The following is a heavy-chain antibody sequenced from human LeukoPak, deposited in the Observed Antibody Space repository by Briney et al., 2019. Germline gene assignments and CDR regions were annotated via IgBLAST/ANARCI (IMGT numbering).Heavy chain of an antibody. CDR2: ISTYNYNT. V-gene: IGHV1-18*01. D-gene: IGHD2-21*01. J-gene: IGHJ4*02. CDR3: TIIPNVILFTHYFEY. CDR1: GYTFTSYD. Sequence: RASVRVSCKTSGYTFTSYDITWVRQAPGQGLEWMGYISTYNYNTHHSQKFQGRVFMSTDSSSGTAYMDLQSLTSDDTAVYYCTIIPNVILFTHYFEYWGQGTLVTVSS.